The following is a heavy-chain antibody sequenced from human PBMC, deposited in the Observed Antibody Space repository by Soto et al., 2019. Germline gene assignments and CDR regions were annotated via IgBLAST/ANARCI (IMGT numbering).Heavy chain of an antibody. CDR2: IYYSGST. CDR3: ASYDFNAFDI. CDR1: GGSISSGDYY. J-gene: IGHJ3*02. D-gene: IGHD3-3*01. V-gene: IGHV4-30-4*01. Sequence: SETLSLTCTVSGGSISSGDYYWSWIRQPPGKGLEWIGYIYYSGSTYYNPSLKSRVTISVDTSKNQFSLKLSSVTAADTAVYYCASYDFNAFDIWGQGTMVTRLL.